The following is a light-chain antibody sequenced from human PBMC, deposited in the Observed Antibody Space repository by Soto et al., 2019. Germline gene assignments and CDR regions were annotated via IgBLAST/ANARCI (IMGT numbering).Light chain of an antibody. CDR1: QTVKNN. J-gene: IGKJ1*01. V-gene: IGKV1-39*01. CDR2: GSS. CDR3: QQTYRHPRT. Sequence: DIQMTQSPSSVSASVGDSVSFACQSSQTVKNNVNWYQHKRGKAPKLLISGSSNLQNGVPPRFSGSGTGTDFTLTINSLQPEDAATYYCQQTYRHPRTLGQGTSVDIK.